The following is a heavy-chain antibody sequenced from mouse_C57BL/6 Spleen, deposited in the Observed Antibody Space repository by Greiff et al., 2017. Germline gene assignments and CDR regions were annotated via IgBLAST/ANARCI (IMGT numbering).Heavy chain of an antibody. CDR3: AGGGIYYGSSTDYAMDY. CDR2: ISYSGST. D-gene: IGHD1-1*01. CDR1: GYSITSGYD. J-gene: IGHJ4*01. Sequence: VQLKESGPGMVKPSQSLSLTCTVTGYSITSGYDWHWIRHFPGNKLEWMGYISYSGSTNYNPTLKSRISITHNTSKNHFFLKLNSVTTEDTATYYCAGGGIYYGSSTDYAMDYWGQGTSVTVSS. V-gene: IGHV3-1*01.